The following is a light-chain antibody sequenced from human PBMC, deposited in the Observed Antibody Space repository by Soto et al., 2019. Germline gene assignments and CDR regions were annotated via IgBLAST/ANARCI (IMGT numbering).Light chain of an antibody. V-gene: IGKV3-15*01. CDR1: QSVSSN. Sequence: EIVMTQSPATLSVSPGERATLSCRASQSVSSNLAWYQQKPGQAPRLLIYGASTRATGIPARFSGSGCGTEFTLTISSLQSEEFAVYYCQQYNNWPQTFGQGTKVEIK. CDR3: QQYNNWPQT. CDR2: GAS. J-gene: IGKJ1*01.